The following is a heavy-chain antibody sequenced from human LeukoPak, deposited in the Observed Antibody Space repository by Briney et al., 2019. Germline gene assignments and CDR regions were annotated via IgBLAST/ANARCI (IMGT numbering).Heavy chain of an antibody. CDR1: GYTFIGYY. CDR2: INLNSGAT. V-gene: IGHV1-2*04. D-gene: IGHD4-11*01. J-gene: IGHJ4*02. Sequence: ASVKVSCKASGYTFIGYYIHLVRQAPGQGLEWMGRINLNSGATDYAQKFQGWVAMTRDTSINTAYMEFNRLKSDDTAVYYCARDWSMTTLDYWGQGTLVTVSS. CDR3: ARDWSMTTLDY.